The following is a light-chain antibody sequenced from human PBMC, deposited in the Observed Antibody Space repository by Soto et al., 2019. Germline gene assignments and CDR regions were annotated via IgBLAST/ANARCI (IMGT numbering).Light chain of an antibody. V-gene: IGKV3-15*01. CDR3: QQYSKWPIT. CDR1: QSVNIN. CDR2: GIS. Sequence: EMVMTQSPAILSVSPGESATLSCSASQSVNINYLAWYQQHPGQPPRLLIYGISTRATGIPARFSGSGSGTEFSLTISSLQSEDFAVYYCQQYSKWPITFGQGTRLEIK. J-gene: IGKJ5*01.